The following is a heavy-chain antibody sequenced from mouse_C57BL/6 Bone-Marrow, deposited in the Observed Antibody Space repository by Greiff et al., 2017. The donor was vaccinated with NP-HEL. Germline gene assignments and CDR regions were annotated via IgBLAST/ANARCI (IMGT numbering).Heavy chain of an antibody. V-gene: IGHV1-59*01. CDR1: GYTFTSYW. CDR3: ARWAFAY. J-gene: IGHJ3*01. Sequence: QVQLQQPGAELVRPGTSVKLSCKASGYTFTSYWMHWVKQRPGQGLEWIGVIDPSDIYTYYNKKFTGKATLTVDTSSTTAYMQLSSLTSEDSAVYYCARWAFAYWGQGTLVTVSA. CDR2: IDPSDIYT.